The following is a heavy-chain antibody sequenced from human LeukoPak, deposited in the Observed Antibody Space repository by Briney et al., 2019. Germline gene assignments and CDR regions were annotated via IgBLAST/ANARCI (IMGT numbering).Heavy chain of an antibody. J-gene: IGHJ4*02. V-gene: IGHV3-48*01. Sequence: GGSLRLSCAASGFTFSGYSMNWVRQAPGKGLEWVSYITSSSSAIYYADSVKGRFTISRDNAKNSLYLQMNSLSAEDTAVYYCARVRGSYHFDYWGKGTLVTVSS. CDR3: ARVRGSYHFDY. CDR2: ITSSSSAI. CDR1: GFTFSGYS. D-gene: IGHD1-26*01.